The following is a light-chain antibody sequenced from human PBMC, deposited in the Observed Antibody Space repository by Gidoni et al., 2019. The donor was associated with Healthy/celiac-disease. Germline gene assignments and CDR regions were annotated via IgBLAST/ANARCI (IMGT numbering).Light chain of an antibody. Sequence: EIVMTQSPATLSVSPGERATLSCRASQRVNSNLAWFQQRPGQAPRLLIYGASTRATGIPATFSGSGSGTEFTLTISSLQSEDFAVYFCQQYHNWPLTFGGXTKVEIK. CDR1: QRVNSN. CDR3: QQYHNWPLT. J-gene: IGKJ4*01. CDR2: GAS. V-gene: IGKV3D-15*01.